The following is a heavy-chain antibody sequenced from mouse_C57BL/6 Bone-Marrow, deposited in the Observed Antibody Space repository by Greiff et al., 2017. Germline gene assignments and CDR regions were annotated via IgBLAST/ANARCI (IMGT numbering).Heavy chain of an antibody. V-gene: IGHV1-81*01. CDR1: GYTFTSYG. CDR2: IYPRSGNT. J-gene: IGHJ2*01. Sequence: VQLQQSGAELARPGASVKLSCKASGYTFTSYGISWVKQRTGQGLEWIGEIYPRSGNTYYNEKFKGKATLTADKSSSTAYMELRSLTSEDSAVYFCARERITTALVDYWGQGTTLTVSS. D-gene: IGHD1-2*01. CDR3: ARERITTALVDY.